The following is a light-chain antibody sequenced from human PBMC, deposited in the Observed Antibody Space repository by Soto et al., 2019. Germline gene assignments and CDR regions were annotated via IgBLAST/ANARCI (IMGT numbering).Light chain of an antibody. CDR1: QTISSW. Sequence: DIQMTQSPSTLSASVGDRVTITCRASQTISSWLAWYQQKPGKAPKLLIYDASSLQSGVPSRFSGSGSGTEFTLTISSLQPDDFATYSCHQYSTYPRTVGQGTKVEIK. CDR2: DAS. V-gene: IGKV1-5*01. CDR3: HQYSTYPRT. J-gene: IGKJ1*01.